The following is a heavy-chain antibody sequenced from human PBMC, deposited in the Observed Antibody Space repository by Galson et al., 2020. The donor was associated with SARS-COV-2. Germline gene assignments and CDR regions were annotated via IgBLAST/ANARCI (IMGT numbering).Heavy chain of an antibody. CDR1: GFTFSSYA. CDR2: ITSGSDST. V-gene: IGHV3-23*01. Sequence: QAGGSLRLSCAASGFTFSSYAMNWVRQAPGKGLEWVSSITSGSDSTYYADSVKGRFTISRDNSKNTLFLQMKSLRAEDTAIYYCAKDRRHKQWLVEGGWFDPWGQGTLVTVSS. J-gene: IGHJ5*02. D-gene: IGHD6-19*01. CDR3: AKDRRHKQWLVEGGWFDP.